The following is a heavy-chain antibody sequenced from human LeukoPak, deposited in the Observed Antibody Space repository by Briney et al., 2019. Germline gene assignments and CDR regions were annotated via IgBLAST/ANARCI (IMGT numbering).Heavy chain of an antibody. Sequence: GGSLRLSCAASGFTFSNYAMSWVRQAPGKGLEWVSAISGSGDNTYYADSVKGRFTVSRDNAKNTLYLQMNSLRAEDTAVYYCARVGGYDPFDYWGQGTLVTVSS. V-gene: IGHV3-23*01. CDR1: GFTFSNYA. J-gene: IGHJ4*02. CDR2: ISGSGDNT. D-gene: IGHD5-12*01. CDR3: ARVGGYDPFDY.